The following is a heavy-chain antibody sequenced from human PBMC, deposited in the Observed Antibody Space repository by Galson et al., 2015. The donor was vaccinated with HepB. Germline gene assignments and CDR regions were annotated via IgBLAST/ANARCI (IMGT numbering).Heavy chain of an antibody. CDR3: ARGGGSYYVLY. CDR2: IYYSGST. Sequence: SETLSLTCTVSGGSISSYYWSWIRQPPGKGLEWIGYIYYSGSTNYNPSLKSRVTISVDTSKNQFSLKLSSVTAADTAVYYCARGGGSYYVLYWGQGTLVTVSS. V-gene: IGHV4-59*08. D-gene: IGHD1-26*01. J-gene: IGHJ4*02. CDR1: GGSISSYY.